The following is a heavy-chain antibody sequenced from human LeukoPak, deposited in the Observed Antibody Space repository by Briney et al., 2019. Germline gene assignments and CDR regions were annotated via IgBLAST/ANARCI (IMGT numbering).Heavy chain of an antibody. D-gene: IGHD5-18*01. CDR2: IIPIFGTA. CDR3: ASGNTIGGSWIQLWLDY. V-gene: IGHV1-69*05. CDR1: GGTFSSYA. Sequence: SVKVSCKASGGTFSSYAISWVRQAPGQGLEWMGRIIPIFGTANYAQKYQGRVTITTDESTSTAYMELSSLRSEDTAVYYCASGNTIGGSWIQLWLDYWGQGTLVTVSS. J-gene: IGHJ4*02.